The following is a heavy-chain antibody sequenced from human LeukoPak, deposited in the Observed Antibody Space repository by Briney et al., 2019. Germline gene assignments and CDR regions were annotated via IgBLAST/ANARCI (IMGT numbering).Heavy chain of an antibody. CDR1: GGSFSGYY. J-gene: IGHJ6*03. CDR2: INHSGST. Sequence: SETLSLTCAVYGGSFSGYYWSWIRQPPGKGLEWIGEINHSGSTNYNPSLKSRVTISVDTSKNQFSLKLSSVTAADTAVYYCARVGLYCSGGSCYPLGYYMDVWGKGTTVTVSS. CDR3: ARVGLYCSGGSCYPLGYYMDV. D-gene: IGHD2-15*01. V-gene: IGHV4-34*01.